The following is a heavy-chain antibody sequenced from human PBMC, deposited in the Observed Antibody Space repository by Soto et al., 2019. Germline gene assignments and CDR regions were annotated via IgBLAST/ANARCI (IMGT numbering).Heavy chain of an antibody. CDR2: ISDTGGTT. Sequence: GGSLRLSCAASGFTFSSYWMHWVRQAPGKGLEWVSAISDTGGTTYYADSVKGRFTISRDNSRNTLHLQMNSLRAEDTAIYYCAKFFVETGGSSGWPWSFHFWGQGTLVTVSS. V-gene: IGHV3-23*01. CDR1: GFTFSSYW. J-gene: IGHJ4*02. CDR3: AKFFVETGGSSGWPWSFHF. D-gene: IGHD6-25*01.